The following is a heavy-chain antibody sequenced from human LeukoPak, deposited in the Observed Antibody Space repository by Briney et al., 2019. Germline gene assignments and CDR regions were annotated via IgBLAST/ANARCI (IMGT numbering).Heavy chain of an antibody. V-gene: IGHV4-4*02. CDR1: GGSISSSNW. J-gene: IGHJ3*02. CDR3: ARGPYSYDSSGAFDI. CDR2: IYHSGST. Sequence: SETLSLTCAVSGGSISSSNWWSWVRQPPGKGLEWIGEIYHSGSTNYNPSLKSRVTISVDKSKNRISLKLSSVTAADTAVYFCARGPYSYDSSGAFDIWGQGTMVTVSS. D-gene: IGHD3-22*01.